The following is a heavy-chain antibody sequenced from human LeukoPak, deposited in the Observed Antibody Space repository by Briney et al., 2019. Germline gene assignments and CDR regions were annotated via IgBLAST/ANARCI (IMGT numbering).Heavy chain of an antibody. CDR1: GGSISSGSYY. CDR2: IYTSGST. D-gene: IGHD3-3*01. V-gene: IGHV4-61*02. CDR3: ARVDLRYYYYMDV. J-gene: IGHJ6*03. Sequence: IPSQTLSLTCTVSGGSISSGSYYWSWIRQPAGKGLEWIGRIYTSGSTNYNPSLKSRVTISVDTSKNQFSLKLSSVTAADTAVYYCARVDLRYYYYMDVWGKGTTVTVSS.